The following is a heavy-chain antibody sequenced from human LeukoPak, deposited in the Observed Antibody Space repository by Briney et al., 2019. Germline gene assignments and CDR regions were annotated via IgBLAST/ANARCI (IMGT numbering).Heavy chain of an antibody. CDR2: ISGSGGST. D-gene: IGHD3-10*01. J-gene: IGHJ4*02. CDR1: GFTFSSYA. Sequence: PGGSLRLSCAASGFTFSSYAMSWVRQAPGKGLEWVSAISGSGGSTYYADSVKGRFTISRGNSKNTLYLQMNSLRAEDTAVYYCAKEGYYYGSGSSDYWGQGTLVTVSS. CDR3: AKEGYYYGSGSSDY. V-gene: IGHV3-23*01.